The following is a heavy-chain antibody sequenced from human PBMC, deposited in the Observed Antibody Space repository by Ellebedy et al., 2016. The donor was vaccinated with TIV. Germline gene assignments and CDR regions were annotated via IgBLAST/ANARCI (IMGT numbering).Heavy chain of an antibody. CDR1: GFTFSNYE. V-gene: IGHV3-48*03. CDR3: ATQSEGY. Sequence: PGGSLRLSCAASGFTFSNYEMNWVRQAPGKGLEWVSYISTSGRIIGYADSVKGRFTVSRDNARNSLYLQMNSLRAEDTAIYFCATQSEGYWGQGTLVAVSP. CDR2: ISTSGRII. J-gene: IGHJ4*02.